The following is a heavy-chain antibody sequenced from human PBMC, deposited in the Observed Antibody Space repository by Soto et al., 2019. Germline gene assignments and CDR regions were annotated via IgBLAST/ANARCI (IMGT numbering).Heavy chain of an antibody. D-gene: IGHD2-21*01. CDR1: GYTFTSYG. CDR2: ISAYNGNT. Sequence: ASVKVSCKASGYTFTSYGISWVRQAPGQGLEWMGWISAYNGNTNYAQKLQGRVTMTTDTSTSTAYMELRSLRSDDTAVYYCAREREAYCGGDCYDYWGQGTLVTVSS. V-gene: IGHV1-18*01. CDR3: AREREAYCGGDCYDY. J-gene: IGHJ4*02.